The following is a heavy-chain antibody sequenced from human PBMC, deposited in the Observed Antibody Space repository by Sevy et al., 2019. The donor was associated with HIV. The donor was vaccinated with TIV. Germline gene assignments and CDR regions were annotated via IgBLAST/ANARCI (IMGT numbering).Heavy chain of an antibody. CDR2: IIPIFGTA. Sequence: ASVKVSCKASGGTFSSYAISWVRQAPGQGLEWMGGIIPIFGTANYAQKFQGRVTITADESTSTAYMELSSLRSEETAVYYCARAVAPGIAVAGTIGSYYYYGMDVWGQGTTVTVSS. CDR3: ARAVAPGIAVAGTIGSYYYYGMDV. CDR1: GGTFSSYA. D-gene: IGHD6-19*01. J-gene: IGHJ6*02. V-gene: IGHV1-69*13.